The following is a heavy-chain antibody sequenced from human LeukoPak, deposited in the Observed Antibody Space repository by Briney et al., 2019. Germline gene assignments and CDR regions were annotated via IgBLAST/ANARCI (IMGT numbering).Heavy chain of an antibody. V-gene: IGHV1-24*01. D-gene: IGHD3-22*01. CDR2: FDPEDGET. CDR1: GYTLTELS. J-gene: IGHJ3*02. Sequence: GASVKVSCKVSGYTLTELSMHWVRQAPGKGLEWMGGFDPEDGETIYAQKFQGRVTMTEDTSTDTAYMELSSLRSEDTAVYYCASHVLGYYDSSGPGAFDIWGQGTMVTVSS. CDR3: ASHVLGYYDSSGPGAFDI.